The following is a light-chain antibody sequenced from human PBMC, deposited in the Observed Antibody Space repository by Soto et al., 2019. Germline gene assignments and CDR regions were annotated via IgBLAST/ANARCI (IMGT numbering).Light chain of an antibody. CDR1: QGIASY. CDR2: AAS. Sequence: QLTQSPSSLSASVGDRVTITCRASQGIASYLAWYQQKPGQAPNLLIYAASTLQSGVPSRFSGSGSGTDFTLTISSLQPDDFATYYCQHYNSYSEAFGQGTKVDIK. V-gene: IGKV1-9*01. CDR3: QHYNSYSEA. J-gene: IGKJ1*01.